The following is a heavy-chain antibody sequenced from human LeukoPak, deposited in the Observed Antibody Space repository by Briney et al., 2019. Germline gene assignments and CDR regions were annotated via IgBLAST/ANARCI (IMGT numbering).Heavy chain of an antibody. Sequence: ASVRVSCKASGYTFTGYYLHWVRQAPGQGLEWMGWINPISGGTNYAQKFQGRVTLTRDTSINTAYMGMSGLRSDDTAMFYCARLSDTPGPEDRHIDIWGQGTLVTVSS. V-gene: IGHV1-2*02. D-gene: IGHD3-16*02. CDR3: ARLSDTPGPEDRHIDI. CDR1: GYTFTGYY. J-gene: IGHJ3*02. CDR2: INPISGGT.